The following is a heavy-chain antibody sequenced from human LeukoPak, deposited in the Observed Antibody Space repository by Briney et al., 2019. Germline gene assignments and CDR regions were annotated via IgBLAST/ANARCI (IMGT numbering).Heavy chain of an antibody. CDR2: ISGSGGST. CDR3: AKTTTVISRYFDY. J-gene: IGHJ4*02. V-gene: IGHV3-23*01. CDR1: GSTFSSYA. Sequence: GGSLRLSCAASGSTFSSYAMSWVRQAPGKGLEWVSAISGSGGSTYYADSVKGRFTISRDNSKNTLYLQMNSLRAEDTAVYYCAKTTTVISRYFDYWGQGNLVTVSS. D-gene: IGHD4-11*01.